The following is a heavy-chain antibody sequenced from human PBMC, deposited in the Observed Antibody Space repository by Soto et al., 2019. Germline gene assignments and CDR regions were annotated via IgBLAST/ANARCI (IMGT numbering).Heavy chain of an antibody. CDR2: IWYDGSNK. J-gene: IGHJ6*02. Sequence: QVQLVESGGGVVQPGRSLRLSCAASGFTFSSYGMHWVRQAPGKGLEWVAVIWYDGSNKYYADSVKGRFTISRDNAKNTLYLQMNSLRAEYTAVYYCAGVGDWELRYYDGMDVWGQGTTVTVSS. V-gene: IGHV3-33*01. CDR1: GFTFSSYG. D-gene: IGHD1-26*01. CDR3: AGVGDWELRYYDGMDV.